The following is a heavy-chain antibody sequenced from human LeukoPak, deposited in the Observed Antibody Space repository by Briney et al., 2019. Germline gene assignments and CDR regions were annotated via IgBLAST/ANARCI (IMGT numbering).Heavy chain of an antibody. D-gene: IGHD6-13*01. V-gene: IGHV4-39*07. CDR2: INHSGST. J-gene: IGHJ4*02. CDR3: ARNVIAAAVPDY. Sequence: SETLSLTCTVSGGSISSSYYYWGWIRQPPGKGLEWIGEINHSGSTNYNPSLKSRVTISVDTSKNQFSLKLSSVTAADTAVYYCARNVIAAAVPDYWGQGTLVTVSS. CDR1: GGSISSSYYY.